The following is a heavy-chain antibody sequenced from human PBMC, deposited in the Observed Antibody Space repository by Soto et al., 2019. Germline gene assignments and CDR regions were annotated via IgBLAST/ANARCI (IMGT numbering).Heavy chain of an antibody. V-gene: IGHV4-34*01. D-gene: IGHD4-17*01. CDR2: INHSGST. CDR3: ARGYLRSPDAFDI. J-gene: IGHJ3*02. CDR1: GGSFSGYY. Sequence: SETLSLTCAVYGGSFSGYYWSWIRQPPGKGLGWIGEINHSGSTNYNPSLKSRVTISVDTSKNQFSLKLSSVTAADTAVYYCARGYLRSPDAFDIWGQGTMVTVSS.